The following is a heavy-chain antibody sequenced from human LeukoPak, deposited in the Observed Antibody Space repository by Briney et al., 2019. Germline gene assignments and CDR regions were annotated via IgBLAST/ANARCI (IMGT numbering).Heavy chain of an antibody. V-gene: IGHV4-30-4*01. Sequence: SETLSLTCTVSGGSISSGDYYWSWIRQAPGKGLEWSGYIYYSGSTYYNPSLKSRVTISVDTSKNQFSLKLSSVTAADTAVYYCARKTGGSSPFDYWGQGTLVTVSS. CDR1: GGSISSGDYY. CDR3: ARKTGGSSPFDY. CDR2: IYYSGST. J-gene: IGHJ4*02. D-gene: IGHD1-14*01.